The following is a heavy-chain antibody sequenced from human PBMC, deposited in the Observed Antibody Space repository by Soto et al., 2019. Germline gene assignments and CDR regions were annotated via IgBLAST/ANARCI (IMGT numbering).Heavy chain of an antibody. J-gene: IGHJ5*02. Sequence: EVQLVESGGGLVQPGRSLRLSCAASGFTFDDYAMHWVRQAPGKGLEWVSGISWNSGSIGYADSVKGRFIISRDNAKNSLYLQMNSLRAEDTALYYCAKARGSSSWYGGWFDPWCQGTLVTVSS. CDR2: ISWNSGSI. D-gene: IGHD6-13*01. CDR1: GFTFDDYA. V-gene: IGHV3-9*01. CDR3: AKARGSSSWYGGWFDP.